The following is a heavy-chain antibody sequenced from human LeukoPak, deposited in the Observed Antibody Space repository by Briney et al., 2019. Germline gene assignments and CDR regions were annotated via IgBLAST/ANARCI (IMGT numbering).Heavy chain of an antibody. D-gene: IGHD2-2*01. CDR3: ARDSAPFIVVVPAAPVDY. CDR1: GFTFSSYA. Sequence: GGSLRLSCAASGFTFSSYAMSWVRQAPGKGLEWVSAISGSGGSTYYADSVKGRFTISRDNSKNTLYLQMNSLRAEDTAVYYCARDSAPFIVVVPAAPVDYWGQGTLVTVSS. V-gene: IGHV3-23*01. J-gene: IGHJ4*02. CDR2: ISGSGGST.